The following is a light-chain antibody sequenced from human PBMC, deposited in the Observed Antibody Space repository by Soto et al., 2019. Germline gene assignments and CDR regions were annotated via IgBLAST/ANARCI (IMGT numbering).Light chain of an antibody. Sequence: EIVFTQSPATLSLSPGERATPSCRASHSVSSSLAWYQQKPGQAPRLLIYDASNRATGIPARFSGSGSGTDFTLTISSLEPEDFAVYYCQQRSNWPYTFGQGTKVDIK. CDR1: HSVSSS. V-gene: IGKV3-11*01. CDR3: QQRSNWPYT. J-gene: IGKJ2*01. CDR2: DAS.